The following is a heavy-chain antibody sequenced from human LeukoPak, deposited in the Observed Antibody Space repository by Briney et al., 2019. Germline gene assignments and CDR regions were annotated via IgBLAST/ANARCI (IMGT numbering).Heavy chain of an antibody. CDR3: AKREYTTDGY. D-gene: IGHD6-6*01. Sequence: GGSLRPSCAASGFTFSSYAMSWVRQAPGKGLEWVSAIVGSGGSTYYADSVKGRFTISRDNSKNTLYLQMNSLRVEDTAVYYCAKREYTTDGYWGQGTLVTVSS. J-gene: IGHJ4*02. CDR2: IVGSGGST. CDR1: GFTFSSYA. V-gene: IGHV3-23*01.